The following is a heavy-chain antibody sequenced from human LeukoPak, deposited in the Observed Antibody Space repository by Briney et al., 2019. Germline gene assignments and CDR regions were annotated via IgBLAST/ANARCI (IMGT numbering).Heavy chain of an antibody. D-gene: IGHD6-19*01. CDR2: INTDGSST. V-gene: IGHV3-74*01. CDR3: ASSSGHDAFDI. Sequence: GGSLRLSCAASGFTFSSYWMHWVRQAPGKGLVWVSRINTDGSSTSYADSVKGRFTISRDNSKNTLYLQMNSLRAEDTAVYYCASSSGHDAFDIWGQGTMVTVSS. CDR1: GFTFSSYW. J-gene: IGHJ3*02.